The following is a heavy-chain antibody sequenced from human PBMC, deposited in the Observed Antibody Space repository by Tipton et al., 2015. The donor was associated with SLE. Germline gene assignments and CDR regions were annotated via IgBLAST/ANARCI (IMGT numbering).Heavy chain of an antibody. D-gene: IGHD1-26*01. Sequence: SLRLSCAASGFTFSSSWMHWVRQPPGKGLVWVSRMNADGSSMNYADSVKGRFTISRDNAKNTLYLQMNCLRAEDTAVDYCARSVHRVGRIDLWGQGTLVTVSS. CDR2: MNADGSSM. V-gene: IGHV3-74*01. CDR3: ARSVHRVGRIDL. J-gene: IGHJ4*02. CDR1: GFTFSSSW.